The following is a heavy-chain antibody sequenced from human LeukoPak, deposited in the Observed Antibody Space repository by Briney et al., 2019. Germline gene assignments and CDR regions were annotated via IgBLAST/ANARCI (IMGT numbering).Heavy chain of an antibody. Sequence: SETLSLTCTVSGGSISSYYWSWIRQPPGKGLEWIGYIYTSGSTNYNPSLKSRVTISVDTSKNQFSLKLSSVTAADTAVYYCARQTGSITMVRGVPPRYYYYYMDVWGKGTTVTVSS. J-gene: IGHJ6*03. CDR1: GGSISSYY. D-gene: IGHD3-10*01. V-gene: IGHV4-4*09. CDR3: ARQTGSITMVRGVPPRYYYYYMDV. CDR2: IYTSGST.